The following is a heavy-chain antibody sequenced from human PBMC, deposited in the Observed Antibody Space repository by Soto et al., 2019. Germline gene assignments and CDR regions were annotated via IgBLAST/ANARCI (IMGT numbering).Heavy chain of an antibody. Sequence: ASVKVSCKASGYTFTSYGISWVRQAPGQGLEWMGWISAYNGNTNYAQKLQGRVTMTTDTSTCTAYLELRSLRSDNTAVYYCARDRWLGHQLTYFDYWGQGTLVTVSS. D-gene: IGHD6-13*01. J-gene: IGHJ4*02. CDR3: ARDRWLGHQLTYFDY. CDR2: ISAYNGNT. CDR1: GYTFTSYG. V-gene: IGHV1-18*01.